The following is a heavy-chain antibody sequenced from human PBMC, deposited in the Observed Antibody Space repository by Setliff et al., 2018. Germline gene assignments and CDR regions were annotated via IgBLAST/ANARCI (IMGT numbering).Heavy chain of an antibody. J-gene: IGHJ4*02. D-gene: IGHD1-26*01. V-gene: IGHV4-61*09. CDR2: FYTGGSP. Sequence: PSETLSLTCTVSGGSITSGSYAWSWIRQPAGQGLEWIGHFYTGGSPNYNPSLESRVTISVDTSKNQFSLNLSSVTAADTAVYYCARVPSGNYQYYLDHWGQGTLVTVSS. CDR1: GGSITSGSYA. CDR3: ARVPSGNYQYYLDH.